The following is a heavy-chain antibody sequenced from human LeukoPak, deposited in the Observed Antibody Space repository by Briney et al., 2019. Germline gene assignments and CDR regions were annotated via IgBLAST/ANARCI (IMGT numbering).Heavy chain of an antibody. D-gene: IGHD4-17*01. CDR1: GFTFSSYA. CDR2: ISGSGGST. J-gene: IGHJ4*02. V-gene: IGHV3-23*01. Sequence: GGSLRLSCAASGFTFSSYAMSWVRQAPGKGLEWVSAISGSGGSTYYADSVKGRFTISRDNSKNTLYLQMNSLRAEDTAVYYCAEMGDYGDYFDYWGQGTLVTVSS. CDR3: AEMGDYGDYFDY.